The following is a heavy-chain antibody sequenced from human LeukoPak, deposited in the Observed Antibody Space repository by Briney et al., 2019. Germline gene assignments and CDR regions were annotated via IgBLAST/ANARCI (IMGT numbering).Heavy chain of an antibody. V-gene: IGHV4-59*01. Sequence: KHSETLSLTCTVSGGSISSYYWSWIRQPPGKGLEWIGYIYYSGSTNYNPSLKSRVTISVDTSKNQFSLKLSSVTAADTAVYYCAREAFQGAFDIWGQGTMVTVSS. CDR1: GGSISSYY. CDR3: AREAFQGAFDI. D-gene: IGHD3-3*02. J-gene: IGHJ3*02. CDR2: IYYSGST.